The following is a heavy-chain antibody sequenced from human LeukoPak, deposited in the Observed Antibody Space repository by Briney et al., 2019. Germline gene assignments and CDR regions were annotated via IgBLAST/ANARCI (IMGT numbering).Heavy chain of an antibody. D-gene: IGHD6-13*01. V-gene: IGHV1-2*02. CDR1: GYTFTGYY. Sequence: GASVKVSCKASGYTFTGYYMHWVRQAPGQGLEWMGWINPNSGGTNYAQKFQGRVTMTRDTSISPAYMELSRLRSDDTAVYYCATVAAAGTDYYYYYMDVWGKGTTVTISS. J-gene: IGHJ6*03. CDR2: INPNSGGT. CDR3: ATVAAAGTDYYYYYMDV.